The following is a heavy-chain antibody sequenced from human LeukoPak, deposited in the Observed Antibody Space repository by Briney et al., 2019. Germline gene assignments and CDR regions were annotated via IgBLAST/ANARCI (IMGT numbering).Heavy chain of an antibody. J-gene: IGHJ4*02. CDR3: ARTLNYNWNEIGFDY. V-gene: IGHV3-30*03. D-gene: IGHD1-20*01. Sequence: PGRSLSLSCAASGFTFSGCGMHWVRQAPGKGLEWVSVISYDGTNEYYADSVRGRFTISRDNFKNTLDLQMNSLRDEDTAVYYCARTLNYNWNEIGFDYWGQGTLVTVSS. CDR2: ISYDGTNE. CDR1: GFTFSGCG.